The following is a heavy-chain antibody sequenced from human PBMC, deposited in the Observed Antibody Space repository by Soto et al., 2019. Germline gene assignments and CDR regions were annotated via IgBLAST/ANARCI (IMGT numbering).Heavy chain of an antibody. CDR1: GDSNSSYY. D-gene: IGHD4-17*01. CDR3: ERKNGVLDAFDI. CDR2: ISYSGST. Sequence: SETLSLTCTVSGDSNSSYYWSWIRQSPGKGLEWIGYISYSGSTTYNPSLKSRVTISLHTSNNQFSLTLDSVTAADTAVYYCERKNGVLDAFDIWGQGTMVT. J-gene: IGHJ3*02. V-gene: IGHV4-59*01.